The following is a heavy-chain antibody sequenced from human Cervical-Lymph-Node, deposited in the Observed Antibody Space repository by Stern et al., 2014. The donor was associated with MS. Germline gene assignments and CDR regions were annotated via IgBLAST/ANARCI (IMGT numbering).Heavy chain of an antibody. D-gene: IGHD3-3*01. J-gene: IGHJ6*02. CDR3: ARAPPFTIFGVVGALYYGIDA. CDR1: GCTFSTFS. Sequence: QLVQSGAGVVKPWKSLTLSCVASGCTFSTFSMHWVRQPPGKGLEWVADLSYDGTNEYNPDSAKGRVTSSRDNTKKPPLPQAYSLRTEDTAVYYCARAPPFTIFGVVGALYYGIDAWGQGTTVTVSS. V-gene: IGHV3-30*04. CDR2: LSYDGTNE.